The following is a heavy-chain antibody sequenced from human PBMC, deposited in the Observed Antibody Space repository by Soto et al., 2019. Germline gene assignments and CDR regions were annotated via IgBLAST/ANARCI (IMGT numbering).Heavy chain of an antibody. CDR2: IFPSDSDT. D-gene: IGHD3-22*01. CDR3: ARKDKSGYFNWFDP. CDR1: GYTFTSYW. V-gene: IGHV5-51*01. Sequence: GASLKISCNGSGYTFTSYWIAWVRQMPGKGLEWMGIIFPSDSDTRYSPSFQGQVTISADRSTSTVFLQWASLKASYTAVYFCARKDKSGYFNWFDPWGQGTLVTVSS. J-gene: IGHJ5*02.